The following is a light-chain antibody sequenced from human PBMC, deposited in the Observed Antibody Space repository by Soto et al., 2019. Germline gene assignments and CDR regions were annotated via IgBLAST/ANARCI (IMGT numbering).Light chain of an antibody. CDR1: QGISSY. Sequence: DIQLTQSPSFLSASVGDRVTITCRASQGISSYLAWYQQKPGKAPKLLIYDASTLHSGVPSRFSGSGSGTEFIPTTSSRQPDEFSTDYYQQHNNYPFRTFGGGTKVEIK. V-gene: IGKV1-9*01. J-gene: IGKJ4*01. CDR3: QQHNNYPFRT. CDR2: DAS.